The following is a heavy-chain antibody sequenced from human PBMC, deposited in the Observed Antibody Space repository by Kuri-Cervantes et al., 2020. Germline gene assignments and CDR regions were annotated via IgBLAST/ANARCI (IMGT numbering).Heavy chain of an antibody. V-gene: IGHV4-59*01. D-gene: IGHD4-17*01. CDR3: ARDYGSHEYVDYWFDP. J-gene: IGHJ5*02. CDR1: GGSISGYY. Sequence: SETLSLTCTVSGGSISGYYWSWIRQPPGKGLECIGYIHYSGATNYNPLYNPSLSSRVTISVDTSKSQFSLRLTSVSTADTAVYYCARDYGSHEYVDYWFDPWGLGTLVTVSS. CDR2: IHYSGAT.